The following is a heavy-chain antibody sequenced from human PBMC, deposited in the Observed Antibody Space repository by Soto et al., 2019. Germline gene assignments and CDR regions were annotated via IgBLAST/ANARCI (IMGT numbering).Heavy chain of an antibody. CDR1: GYTFTSYG. CDR2: ISAYNGNT. J-gene: IGHJ4*02. V-gene: IGHV1-18*04. CDR3: ARDSPVPMITFGGVIVPDY. Sequence: QVQLVQSGAEVKKPGASVKVSCKASGYTFTSYGISWVRQAPGQGLEWMGWISAYNGNTNYAQKLQGRVTMTTDTSTSTAYMKLRSLRSDDKAVYYCARDSPVPMITFGGVIVPDYWGQGTLCPVYS. D-gene: IGHD3-16*02.